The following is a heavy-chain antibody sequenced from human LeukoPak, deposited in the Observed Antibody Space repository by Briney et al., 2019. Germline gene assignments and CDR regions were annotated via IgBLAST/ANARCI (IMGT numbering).Heavy chain of an antibody. V-gene: IGHV3-11*06. J-gene: IGHJ3*02. CDR2: ISSSSSYT. Sequence: GGSLRLYCAASGFTFSDYYMSWIRQAPGKGLEWVSYISSSSSYTNYADSVKGRFTISRDNAKNSLYLQMNSLRAEDTAVYYCARDRRNRAFDIWGQGTMVTVSS. CDR3: ARDRRNRAFDI. CDR1: GFTFSDYY.